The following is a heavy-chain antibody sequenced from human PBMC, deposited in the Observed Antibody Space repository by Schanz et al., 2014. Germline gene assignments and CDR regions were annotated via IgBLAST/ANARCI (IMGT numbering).Heavy chain of an antibody. CDR1: GFTLSSYW. D-gene: IGHD5-18*01. CDR3: ARDTSYGMDV. V-gene: IGHV3-23*01. CDR2: LSGSGGST. Sequence: DVQLLESGGGLVQPGGSLRLSCAASGFTLSSYWMHWVRQVPGKGLEWVSALSGSGGSTYYADSVKGRFTISRDNSKNILYLQMNSLRVEDTAVYYCARDTSYGMDVWGQGTTVTGSS. J-gene: IGHJ6*02.